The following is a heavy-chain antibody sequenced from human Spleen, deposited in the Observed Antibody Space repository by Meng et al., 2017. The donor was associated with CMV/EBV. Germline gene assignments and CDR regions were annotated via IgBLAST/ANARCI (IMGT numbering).Heavy chain of an antibody. D-gene: IGHD1-1*01. J-gene: IGHJ6*02. V-gene: IGHV4-59*01. CDR3: AKFSATGAYYYGMDV. CDR2: IYYSGSP. Sequence: SETLSLTCTVSGASISRYYWTWSRQPPGKGLEWIGCIYYSGSPNYNPSLESRITISVDTSKNQFSLRLYSVTAADTAVYYCAKFSATGAYYYGMDVWGQGTTVTVSS. CDR1: GASISRYY.